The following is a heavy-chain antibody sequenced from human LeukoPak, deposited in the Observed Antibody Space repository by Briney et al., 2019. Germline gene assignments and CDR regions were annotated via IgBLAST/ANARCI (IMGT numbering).Heavy chain of an antibody. CDR3: ARGLQENLAWLTAFSAFDI. J-gene: IGHJ3*02. CDR1: GYTFTSYG. D-gene: IGHD5-24*01. Sequence: ASVKVSCKASGYTFTSYGISWVRQAPGQGLEWMGWISAYNGDTNYAQKLQGRVTMTTDISTSTAYMELRSLRSDDTAVYYCARGLQENLAWLTAFSAFDIWGPGTMVTVSS. V-gene: IGHV1-18*01. CDR2: ISAYNGDT.